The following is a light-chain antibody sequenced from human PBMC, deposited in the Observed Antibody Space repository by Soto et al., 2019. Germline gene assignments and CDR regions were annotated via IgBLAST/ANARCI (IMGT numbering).Light chain of an antibody. CDR2: VNTDGNH. V-gene: IGLV4-69*01. J-gene: IGLJ3*02. Sequence: QSVLTQSPSASASLGASVKLTCTLSSGHSNYAIAWHQQQPEKGPRYLMKVNTDGNHLKGGGIPERFSGSSSGAERYLTISSLQSEDEAEYYCQTWATGINWVFGGGTKLTVL. CDR1: SGHSNYA. CDR3: QTWATGINWV.